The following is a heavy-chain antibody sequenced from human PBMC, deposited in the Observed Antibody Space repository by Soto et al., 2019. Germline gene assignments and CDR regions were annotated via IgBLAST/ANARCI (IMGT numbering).Heavy chain of an antibody. J-gene: IGHJ5*02. CDR1: GGSISSYY. Sequence: QVQLQESGPGLVKPSETLSLTGTVSGGSISSYYWSWIRQPPGKGLEWIGYIYYSGSTNYNPSLKGRVTISVDASKNQISLKLSSETAADTAVYYCARSPCGYSSSCGWFDPWGQGTMVTVAS. CDR3: ARSPCGYSSSCGWFDP. CDR2: IYYSGST. D-gene: IGHD6-13*01. V-gene: IGHV4-59*01.